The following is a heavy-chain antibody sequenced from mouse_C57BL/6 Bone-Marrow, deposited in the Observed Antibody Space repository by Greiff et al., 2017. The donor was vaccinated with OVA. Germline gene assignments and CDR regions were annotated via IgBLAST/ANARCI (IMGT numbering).Heavy chain of an antibody. D-gene: IGHD2-4*01. V-gene: IGHV1-5*01. CDR2: IYPGNSDT. CDR3: TRYDYDDYYAMDY. Sequence: VQLQQSGPVLARPGASVKMSCKTSGYTFTSYWMHWVKQRPGQGLEWIGAIYPGNSDTSYNQKFKGKAKLTAVTSASTAYMELSSLTNEDSAVYYCTRYDYDDYYAMDYWGQGTSVTVSS. J-gene: IGHJ4*01. CDR1: GYTFTSYW.